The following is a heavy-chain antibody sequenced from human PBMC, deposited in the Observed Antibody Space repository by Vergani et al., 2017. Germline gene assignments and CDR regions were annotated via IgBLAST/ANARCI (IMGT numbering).Heavy chain of an antibody. CDR3: ARASCSSTSCYPPLDWFDP. D-gene: IGHD2-2*01. CDR1: GASIRSSNYY. CDR2: IYYSGST. Sequence: QLQLQESGPGLVKPSATLSLTCRVSGASIRSSNYYWGWIRQPPGKGLEWIASIYYSGSTYYNPSLKSRVNISVDTSKNQFSLKLSSVTAADTAVYYCARASCSSTSCYPPLDWFDPWGQGTLVTVSS. V-gene: IGHV4-39*07. J-gene: IGHJ5*02.